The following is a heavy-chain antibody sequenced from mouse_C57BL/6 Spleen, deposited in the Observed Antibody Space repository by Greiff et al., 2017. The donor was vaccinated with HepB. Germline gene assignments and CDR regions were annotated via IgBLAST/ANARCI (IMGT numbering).Heavy chain of an antibody. CDR3: ARVEDYYGSRGYYAMDY. V-gene: IGHV5-17*01. CDR2: ISSGSSTI. Sequence: EVKVVESGGGLVKPGGSLKLSCAASGFTFSDYGMHWVRQAPEKGLEWVAYISSGSSTIYYADTVKGRFTISRDNAKNTLFLQMTSLRSEDTAMYYCARVEDYYGSRGYYAMDYWGQGTSVTVSS. D-gene: IGHD1-1*01. J-gene: IGHJ4*01. CDR1: GFTFSDYG.